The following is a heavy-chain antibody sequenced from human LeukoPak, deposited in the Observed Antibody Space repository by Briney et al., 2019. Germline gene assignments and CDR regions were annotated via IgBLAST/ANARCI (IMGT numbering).Heavy chain of an antibody. J-gene: IGHJ6*02. D-gene: IGHD3-10*01. CDR2: INPTGGST. CDR3: ARGVTMVRGVKFLAYYYYGMDV. CDR1: GYTFTSYY. Sequence: ASVKVSCKASGYTFTSYYMHWVRQPPGQGLEWMGIINPTGGSTSYAQKFQGRVTMTRDTSTSTVYMELSSLRSEDTAVYYCARGVTMVRGVKFLAYYYYGMDVWGQGTTVTVSS. V-gene: IGHV1-46*01.